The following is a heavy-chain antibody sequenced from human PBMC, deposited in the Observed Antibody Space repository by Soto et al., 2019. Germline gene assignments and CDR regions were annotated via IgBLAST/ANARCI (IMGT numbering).Heavy chain of an antibody. J-gene: IGHJ6*02. Sequence: QVQLVQSGAEVKKPESSVRVSCKASGGTFNSYAITWVRQAPGQGLEWMGGTIPMFGTTNYAEKIQGRVTISADESTNTAYMELSSLRSEDTAVYYCTRCGIRYHSIGYYLGIDGMDVWGQGTTVIVSS. CDR3: TRCGIRYHSIGYYLGIDGMDV. CDR1: GGTFNSYA. V-gene: IGHV1-69*12. CDR2: TIPMFGTT. D-gene: IGHD3-22*01.